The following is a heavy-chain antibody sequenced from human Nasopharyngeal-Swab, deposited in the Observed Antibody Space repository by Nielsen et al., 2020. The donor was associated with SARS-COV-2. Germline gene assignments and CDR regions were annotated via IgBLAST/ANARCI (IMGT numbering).Heavy chain of an antibody. CDR3: ARVEAYYDILTGGET. J-gene: IGHJ5*02. CDR2: ISAYNGNT. CDR1: GYTFTTYG. D-gene: IGHD3-9*01. Sequence: ASVQVSCKASGYTFTTYGISWVRQAPGQGLEWMGWISAYNGNTNYAQKLQGRVTMTTDTSTSTAYMELRSLRSDDTAVYYCARVEAYYDILTGGETWGQGTLVTVSS. V-gene: IGHV1-18*01.